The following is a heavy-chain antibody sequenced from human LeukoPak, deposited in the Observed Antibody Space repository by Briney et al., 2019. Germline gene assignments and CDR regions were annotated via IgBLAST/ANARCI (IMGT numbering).Heavy chain of an antibody. CDR2: VYSSGVG. CDR1: GGSITGYY. V-gene: IGHV4-4*07. J-gene: IGHJ4*02. CDR3: AREEFLHEIDSSGYFVY. Sequence: SETLSLTCTVSGGSITGYYWNWIRQPAGQGLEWLGRVYSSGVGNYNPSLTSRVTMSVDTSRNQFSLKLTSLTAADTAVYYCAREEFLHEIDSSGYFVYWGQGTLVTVS. D-gene: IGHD3-22*01.